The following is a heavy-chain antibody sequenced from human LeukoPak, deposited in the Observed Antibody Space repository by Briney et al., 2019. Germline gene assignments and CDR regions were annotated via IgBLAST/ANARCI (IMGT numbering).Heavy chain of an antibody. D-gene: IGHD5-18*01. CDR2: INHSGST. V-gene: IGHV4-34*01. Sequence: SETLSLTCAVYGGSFSGYYWSWIRQPPGKGLEWIGEINHSGSTNYNPSLKSRVTISVDTSKNQFSLKLSSVTAADTAVYYCASGNVDTAMVTFDYWGQGTLVTVSS. J-gene: IGHJ4*02. CDR3: ASGNVDTAMVTFDY. CDR1: GGSFSGYY.